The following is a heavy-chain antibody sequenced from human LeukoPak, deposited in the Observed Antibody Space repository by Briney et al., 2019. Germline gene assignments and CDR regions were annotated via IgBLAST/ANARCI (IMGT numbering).Heavy chain of an antibody. Sequence: GGSLRLSCVASGFTFTNYWMSWVCQAPGKGLEWVASLRQDASEIHYVDSVEGRFTISRDSAQRSVFLQMNRLRVEDTAVYYCARGGYYRYDYWGLGTLVTVSS. V-gene: IGHV3-7*01. J-gene: IGHJ4*02. CDR3: ARGGYYRYDY. D-gene: IGHD2-21*01. CDR2: LRQDASEI. CDR1: GFTFTNYW.